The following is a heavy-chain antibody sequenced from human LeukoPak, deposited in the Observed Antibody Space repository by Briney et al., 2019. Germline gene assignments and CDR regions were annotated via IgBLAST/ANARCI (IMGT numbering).Heavy chain of an antibody. CDR3: AKFGSGYYFDY. Sequence: GGSLRLSCAASGFTFSSYSMNWVRQAPGKGLEWVSSISSSSSYIYYADSVKGRFTISRDNSKNTVSLKMSSLRAEDTAVYYCAKFGSGYYFDYWGQGTLVTVSS. CDR1: GFTFSSYS. J-gene: IGHJ4*02. V-gene: IGHV3-21*04. CDR2: ISSSSSYI. D-gene: IGHD3-10*01.